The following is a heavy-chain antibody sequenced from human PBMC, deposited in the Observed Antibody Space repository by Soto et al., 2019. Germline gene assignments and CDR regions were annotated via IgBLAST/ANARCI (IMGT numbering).Heavy chain of an antibody. D-gene: IGHD2-15*01. J-gene: IGHJ4*02. CDR2: INAGNGNT. V-gene: IGHV1-3*01. Sequence: QVQLVQSGAEVKKPGASVKVSCKASGYTFTSYAMHWVRQAPGQRLEWMGWINAGNGNTKYSQKFQGRVTITRDTSANTAYMELISLRFEDTAVYYCARGPGGPDGPGDYWGQGTLVTVSS. CDR1: GYTFTSYA. CDR3: ARGPGGPDGPGDY.